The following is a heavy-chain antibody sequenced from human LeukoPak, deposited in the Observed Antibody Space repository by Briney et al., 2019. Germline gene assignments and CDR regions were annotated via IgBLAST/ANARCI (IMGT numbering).Heavy chain of an antibody. V-gene: IGHV4-34*01. J-gene: IGHJ3*02. Sequence: SETLSLTCAVYGGSFSGYYWSWTRQPPGKGLEWIGEINHSGSTNYNPSLKSRVTISVDTSKNQFSLKLSSVTAADTAVYYCARQRPDADLDIWGQGTMVTVSS. D-gene: IGHD2-8*01. CDR1: GGSFSGYY. CDR3: ARQRPDADLDI. CDR2: INHSGST.